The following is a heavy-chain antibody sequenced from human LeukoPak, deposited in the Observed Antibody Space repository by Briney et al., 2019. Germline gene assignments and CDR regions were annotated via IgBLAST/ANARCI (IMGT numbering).Heavy chain of an antibody. D-gene: IGHD3-22*01. CDR2: IKKDGSEI. CDR3: ARVSSAYDACDI. Sequence: GGSLRLSCAASGFTFSSYWMSWVRQATGKGLEWVTNIKKDGSEIYYVDSVKGRFTIYRDNAKNSLYLQRNSLRAEDTAVYYCARVSSAYDACDIWGQGTMVTVSS. J-gene: IGHJ3*02. V-gene: IGHV3-7*01. CDR1: GFTFSSYW.